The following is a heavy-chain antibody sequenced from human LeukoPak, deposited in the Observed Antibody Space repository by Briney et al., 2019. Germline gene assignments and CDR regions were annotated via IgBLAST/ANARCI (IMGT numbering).Heavy chain of an antibody. CDR2: IIPILGIA. V-gene: IGHV1-69*04. CDR1: GGTFSSYA. Sequence: SVKVSCKASGGTFSSYAISWVRQAPGQGHEWMGRIIPILGIANYAQKFQGRVTITADKSTSTAYMELSSLRSEDTAVYYCARGSMVRGEDYYYYGMDVWGQGTTVTVSS. J-gene: IGHJ6*02. D-gene: IGHD3-10*01. CDR3: ARGSMVRGEDYYYYGMDV.